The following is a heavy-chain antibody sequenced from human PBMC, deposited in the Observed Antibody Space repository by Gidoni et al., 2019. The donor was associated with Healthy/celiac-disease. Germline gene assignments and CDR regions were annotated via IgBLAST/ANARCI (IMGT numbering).Heavy chain of an antibody. CDR1: GFTFSGSA. D-gene: IGHD3-22*01. J-gene: IGHJ6*02. Sequence: EVQLVESGGGLVQPGGSLKLSCAASGFTFSGSAMHWVRQASGKGLGWVGRIRSKANSYATAYAASVKGRFTISRDDSKNTAYLQMNSLKTEDTAVYYCTRHPHYYDSSGSGMDVWGQGTTVTVSS. V-gene: IGHV3-73*02. CDR2: IRSKANSYAT. CDR3: TRHPHYYDSSGSGMDV.